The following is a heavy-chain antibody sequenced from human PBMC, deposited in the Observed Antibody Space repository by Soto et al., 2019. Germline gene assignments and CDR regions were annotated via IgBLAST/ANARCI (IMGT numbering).Heavy chain of an antibody. Sequence: GESLKISCATSRFTFSIYAMSWVRQAPGKGLEWVAVIWYDGSNKYYADSVKGRLTISRDISKNTLYLQMNSLRAEDTAVYYCARDQGGSGSYSFGYYYYGMDVWGQGTTVTVSS. J-gene: IGHJ6*02. D-gene: IGHD3-10*01. CDR2: IWYDGSNK. V-gene: IGHV3-33*08. CDR1: RFTFSIYA. CDR3: ARDQGGSGSYSFGYYYYGMDV.